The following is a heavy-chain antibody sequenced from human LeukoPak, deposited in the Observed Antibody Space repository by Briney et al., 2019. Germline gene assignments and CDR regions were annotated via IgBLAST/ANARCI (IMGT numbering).Heavy chain of an antibody. V-gene: IGHV1-2*02. D-gene: IGHD1-1*01. J-gene: IGHJ4*02. CDR3: ARGTSELDGLLGF. CDR2: INPNSGGT. CDR1: GYTFTGYY. Sequence: ASVKVSCKASGYTFTGYYMHWVRQAPGQGLEWMGWINPNSGGTNYAQKFQGRVTMTRDTSISTAYMELSRLRSDDTAVYYCARGTSELDGLLGFWGQGTLVTVSS.